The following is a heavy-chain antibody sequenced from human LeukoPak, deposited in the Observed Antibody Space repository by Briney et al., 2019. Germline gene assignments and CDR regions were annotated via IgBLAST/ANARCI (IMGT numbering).Heavy chain of an antibody. CDR3: ARDFSGLDY. J-gene: IGHJ4*02. CDR1: GFTFSDHY. Sequence: GGSLRLSCAASGFTFSDHYMSWVRQAPGKGLEWVSVIYSGGSTYYADSVKGRFTISRDNSKNTLYLQMNSLRAEDTAVYYCARDFSGLDYWGQGTLVTVSS. V-gene: IGHV3-53*01. D-gene: IGHD6-25*01. CDR2: IYSGGST.